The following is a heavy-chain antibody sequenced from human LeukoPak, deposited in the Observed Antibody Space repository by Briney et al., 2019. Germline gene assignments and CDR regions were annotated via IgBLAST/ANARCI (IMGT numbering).Heavy chain of an antibody. J-gene: IGHJ4*02. CDR3: ASGGYNWPFDY. V-gene: IGHV3-23*01. CDR1: GFTFSSYA. CDR2: ISGSGGST. Sequence: GGSLRLSCAASGFTFSSYAMSWVRQAPGKGLEWVSAISGSGGSTYYADSVKGRFTISRDNSKNTLYLQMNSLRDEDTAIYYCASGGYNWPFDYWGQGTLVTVSS. D-gene: IGHD5-24*01.